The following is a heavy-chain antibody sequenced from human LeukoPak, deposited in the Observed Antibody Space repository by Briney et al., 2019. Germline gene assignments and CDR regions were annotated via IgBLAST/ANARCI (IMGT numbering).Heavy chain of an antibody. J-gene: IGHJ4*02. CDR2: INPNSGGT. CDR1: GYTFTGYY. Sequence: ASVKVSCKVSGYTFTGYYMHWVRQAPGQGLEWMGWINPNSGGTNYAQKFQGRVTMTRDTSISTAYMELSRLRSDDTAVYYCARVAPAAGTSFFDYWGQGTLVTVSS. D-gene: IGHD6-13*01. CDR3: ARVAPAAGTSFFDY. V-gene: IGHV1-2*02.